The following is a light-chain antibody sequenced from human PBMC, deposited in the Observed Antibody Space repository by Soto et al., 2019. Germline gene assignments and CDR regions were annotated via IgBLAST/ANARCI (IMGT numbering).Light chain of an antibody. CDR2: DAS. Sequence: DIQMTQSPSTLSASVGYRVTITCRSSQSTSFWLVWYQQKPGKAPKLLIYDASTLYSGVPSRFSGSRSGTEFTITISRLQPDDFASYYCQQYNIFAPYSFGQGTKLEI. V-gene: IGKV1-5*01. J-gene: IGKJ2*03. CDR1: QSTSFW. CDR3: QQYNIFAPYS.